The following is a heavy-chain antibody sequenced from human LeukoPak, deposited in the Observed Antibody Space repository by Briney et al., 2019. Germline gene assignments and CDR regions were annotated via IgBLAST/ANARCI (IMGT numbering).Heavy chain of an antibody. CDR1: GGSISSSSYY. Sequence: SETLSLTCTVSGGSISSSSYYWGWIRQPPGKGLEWIGRIYTSGSTNYNPSLKSRVTISVDTSKNQFSLKLSSVTAADTAVYYCARETSIFGVVPEGYYYYMDVWGKGTTVTVSS. D-gene: IGHD3-3*01. J-gene: IGHJ6*03. CDR3: ARETSIFGVVPEGYYYYMDV. V-gene: IGHV4-61*02. CDR2: IYTSGST.